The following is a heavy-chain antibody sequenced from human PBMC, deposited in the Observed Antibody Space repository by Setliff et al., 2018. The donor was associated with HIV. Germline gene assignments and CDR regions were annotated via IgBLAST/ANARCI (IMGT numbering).Heavy chain of an antibody. CDR3: AAGLHYYDSTGYPLTFDY. CDR1: GGSVSSGSYY. D-gene: IGHD3-22*01. CDR2: LYFTGST. V-gene: IGHV4-39*01. J-gene: IGHJ4*02. Sequence: PSETLSLTCSVSGGSVSSGSYYRGWIRQPPGKGLEWIGTLYFTGSTYYNPSLKSRVTISVDTSKNQFSLKLSSVTAADTAVYYCAAGLHYYDSTGYPLTFDYWGQGALVTVSS.